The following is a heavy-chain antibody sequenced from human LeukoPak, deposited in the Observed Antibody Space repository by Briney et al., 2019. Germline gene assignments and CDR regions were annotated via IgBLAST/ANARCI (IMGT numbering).Heavy chain of an antibody. V-gene: IGHV3-23*01. Sequence: GGSLRLSCAASGFTLSSYAMSWVRQAPGKGLQWVSGISSSGGSTYYVDSVKGRFTISTDNSKNTLYLQMNSLRAEDTALYYCAKADRGSYYGLGDYFDYWGQGTPVTVSS. J-gene: IGHJ4*02. CDR2: ISSSGGST. CDR1: GFTLSSYA. D-gene: IGHD1-26*01. CDR3: AKADRGSYYGLGDYFDY.